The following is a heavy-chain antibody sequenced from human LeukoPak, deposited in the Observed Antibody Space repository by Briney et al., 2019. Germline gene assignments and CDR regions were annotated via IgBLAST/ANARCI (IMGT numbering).Heavy chain of an antibody. V-gene: IGHV1-8*01. Sequence: ASVKVSCKASGYTFTNYGINWVRQAPGQGLEWMGWLTPSSGKTGYAQKFQGRVTMTRDTSINTAYMELSNLISDDTAVYYCARVDCSRRGCSSDWFDPWGQGTLVIVSS. D-gene: IGHD2-15*01. CDR2: LTPSSGKT. CDR1: GYTFTNYG. CDR3: ARVDCSRRGCSSDWFDP. J-gene: IGHJ5*01.